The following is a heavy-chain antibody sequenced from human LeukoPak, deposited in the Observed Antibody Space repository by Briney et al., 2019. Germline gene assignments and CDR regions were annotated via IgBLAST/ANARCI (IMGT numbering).Heavy chain of an antibody. D-gene: IGHD5-18*01. CDR3: ARRMGIQNNWFDP. Sequence: SETLSLTCTVSGGSISSYYWSWIRQPPGKGLEWIGYIYYSGSTNYNPSLKSRVTISVDTSKNQFSLKLSSVTAADTAVYYCARRMGIQNNWFDPWGQGTLVTVSS. V-gene: IGHV4-59*01. J-gene: IGHJ5*02. CDR1: GGSISSYY. CDR2: IYYSGST.